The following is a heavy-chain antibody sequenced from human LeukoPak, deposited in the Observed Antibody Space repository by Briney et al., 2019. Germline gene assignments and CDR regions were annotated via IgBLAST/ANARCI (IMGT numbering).Heavy chain of an antibody. D-gene: IGHD3-3*01. CDR3: ARGPKVYPRGSGYPITPTDY. Sequence: PSETLSLTCTVSGESISNYFWSWIRQPAGKGLEWIGRIYTSGSPDYNPSLKSRVTMSVDTSKNHFSLKLWSVTAADTAVYYCARGPKVYPRGSGYPITPTDYWGQGTLVTVSS. CDR2: IYTSGSP. V-gene: IGHV4-4*07. CDR1: GESISNYF. J-gene: IGHJ4*02.